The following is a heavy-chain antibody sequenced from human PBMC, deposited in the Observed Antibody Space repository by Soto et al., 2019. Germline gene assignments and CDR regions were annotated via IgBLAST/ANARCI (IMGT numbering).Heavy chain of an antibody. V-gene: IGHV3-30*18. J-gene: IGHJ3*02. CDR3: AKDSGDGYTRGAFDI. Sequence: GGSLRLSCAASGFTFSSYGMHWVRQAPGKGLEWVAVISYDGSNKYYADSVKGRFTISRDNSKNTLYLQMNSLRAEDTAVYYCAKDSGDGYTRGAFDIWGQGTMVTVSS. CDR1: GFTFSSYG. CDR2: ISYDGSNK. D-gene: IGHD5-12*01.